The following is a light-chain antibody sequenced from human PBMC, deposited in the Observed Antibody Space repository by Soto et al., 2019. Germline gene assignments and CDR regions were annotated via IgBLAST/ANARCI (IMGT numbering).Light chain of an antibody. Sequence: EVVLTQSPATLSLSPGERATLSCRASQSVTKYLAWYQQKPGQALRLLIYDVSKRATGMPARFSGSGSETDFTVTISSLEPGDFAVYYCHQRSNWPLTFGGGTKLEIK. J-gene: IGKJ4*01. CDR2: DVS. V-gene: IGKV3-11*01. CDR3: HQRSNWPLT. CDR1: QSVTKY.